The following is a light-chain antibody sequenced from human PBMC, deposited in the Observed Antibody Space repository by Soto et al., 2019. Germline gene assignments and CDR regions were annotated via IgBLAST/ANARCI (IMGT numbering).Light chain of an antibody. Sequence: QSALTQPASVSGSPGQSITISCTGTSREVGSYNLVSWYQQHPGKAPKLMIYEGSKRPSGVSNRFSGSKSGNTASLTISGVQAEDESDYYCCSNAGSSTVVFGGGTKLTVL. CDR1: SREVGSYNL. J-gene: IGLJ2*01. CDR2: EGS. V-gene: IGLV2-23*01. CDR3: CSNAGSSTVV.